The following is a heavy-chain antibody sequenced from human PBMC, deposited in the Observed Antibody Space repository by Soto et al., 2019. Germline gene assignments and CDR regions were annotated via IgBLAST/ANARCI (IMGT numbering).Heavy chain of an antibody. Sequence: QVQLQESGPGLVKPSETLSLTCTVSGGSISSYYWSWIRQPPGKGLEWIGYIYYSGSTNYNPSLMSRVTISVDTSKNQFSLKLSSVTAADTAVYYCARNLRFLEWLFDPWGQGTLVTVSS. V-gene: IGHV4-59*01. J-gene: IGHJ5*02. D-gene: IGHD3-3*01. CDR1: GGSISSYY. CDR2: IYYSGST. CDR3: ARNLRFLEWLFDP.